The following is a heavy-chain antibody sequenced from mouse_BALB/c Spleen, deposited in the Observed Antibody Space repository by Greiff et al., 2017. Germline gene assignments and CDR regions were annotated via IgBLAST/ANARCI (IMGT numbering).Heavy chain of an antibody. CDR2: IRLKSDNYAT. J-gene: IGHJ3*01. Sequence: EVQLQQSGGGLVQPGGSMKLSCVASGFTFSSYWMSWVRQSPEKGLEWVAEIRLKSDNYATHYAESVKGKFTISRDDSKSRLYLQMNSLRAEDTGIYYCTDGGGFAYWGQGTLVTVSA. D-gene: IGHD1-2*01. CDR1: GFTFSSYW. V-gene: IGHV6-3*01. CDR3: TDGGGFAY.